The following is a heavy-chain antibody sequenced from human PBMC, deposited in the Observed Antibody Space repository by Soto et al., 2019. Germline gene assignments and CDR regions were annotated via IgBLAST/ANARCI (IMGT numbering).Heavy chain of an antibody. CDR1: GFTFSSYG. CDR2: ISYDGSNK. Sequence: GGSLRLSCAASGFTFSSYGMHWVRQAPGKGLEWVAVISYDGSNKYYADSVKGRFTISRDNSKNTLYLQRNSLRAEDTAVYYCAKAVDYDFWSAKDFWGQGTLVTVSS. J-gene: IGHJ4*02. CDR3: AKAVDYDFWSAKDF. D-gene: IGHD3-3*01. V-gene: IGHV3-30*18.